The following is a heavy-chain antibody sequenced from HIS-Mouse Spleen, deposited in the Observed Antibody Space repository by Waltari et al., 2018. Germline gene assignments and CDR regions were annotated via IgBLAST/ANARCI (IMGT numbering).Heavy chain of an antibody. V-gene: IGHV4-39*07. CDR3: ASRIAARPVNYYFDY. Sequence: QLQLQESGPGLVKPSETLSLTCTVSGGSISSSSYYWGWIRQPPGKGLEWIGSIYYSGRTSYNPTLKSRVTISVDTSKNQFSLKLSSVTAADTAVYYCASRIAARPVNYYFDYWGQGTLVTVSS. D-gene: IGHD6-6*01. CDR1: GGSISSSSYY. CDR2: IYYSGRT. J-gene: IGHJ4*02.